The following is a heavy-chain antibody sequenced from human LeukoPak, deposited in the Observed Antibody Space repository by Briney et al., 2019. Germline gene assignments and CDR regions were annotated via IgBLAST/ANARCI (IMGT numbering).Heavy chain of an antibody. J-gene: IGHJ3*02. CDR2: INPSGGST. V-gene: IGHV1-46*01. CDR3: ARPSGDIVDPGVDAFDI. D-gene: IGHD2-15*01. CDR1: GYTFTSYY. Sequence: ASVKVSCKASGYTFTSYYMHWVRQAPGQGLEWMGIINPSGGSTSYAQKFQGRVTMTRDMSTSTVYMELSSLRSEDTAVYDCARPSGDIVDPGVDAFDIWGQGTMVTVSS.